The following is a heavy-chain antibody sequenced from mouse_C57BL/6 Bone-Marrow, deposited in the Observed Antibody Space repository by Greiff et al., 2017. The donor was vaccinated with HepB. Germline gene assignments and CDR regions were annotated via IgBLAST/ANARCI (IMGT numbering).Heavy chain of an antibody. D-gene: IGHD1-2*01. CDR2: IDPENGDT. Sequence: EVQLQQSGAELVRPGASVKLSCTASGFNFKDDYMHWVKQRPEQGLEWIGWIDPENGDTEYASKFQGKATITADTSSNTAYLQLSSLTSEDTAVYYCTTGGLRPFAYWGQGTLVTVSA. CDR3: TTGGLRPFAY. CDR1: GFNFKDDY. V-gene: IGHV14-4*01. J-gene: IGHJ3*01.